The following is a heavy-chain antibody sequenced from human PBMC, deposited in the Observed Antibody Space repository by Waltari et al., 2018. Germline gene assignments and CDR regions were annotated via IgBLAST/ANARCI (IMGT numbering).Heavy chain of an antibody. J-gene: IGHJ6*02. CDR1: GGTFSSYA. Sequence: QVQLVQSGAEVKKPGSSVKVSCKASGGTFSSYAISWVRQAPGQGLEWMGGIIPILGTANYAKKFQGRVTITADESTSTAYMELSSLRSEDTAVYYCASRYCSSTSCHPEDYYYYYGMDVWGQGTTVTVSS. CDR3: ASRYCSSTSCHPEDYYYYYGMDV. V-gene: IGHV1-69*01. D-gene: IGHD2-2*01. CDR2: IIPILGTA.